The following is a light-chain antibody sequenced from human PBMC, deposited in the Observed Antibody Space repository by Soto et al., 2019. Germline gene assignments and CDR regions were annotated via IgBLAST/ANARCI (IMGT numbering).Light chain of an antibody. V-gene: IGKV3-15*01. Sequence: EIVMTQSPATLSVSPGERTTLSCRASQSIYNNLAWYQQKPGQAPRLLIYEASTRATGIPARFSGSGSGTEFTLTISSLQSEDVAVYYCQQYNKWPLTFDGGARVEIK. CDR2: EAS. CDR3: QQYNKWPLT. CDR1: QSIYNN. J-gene: IGKJ4*01.